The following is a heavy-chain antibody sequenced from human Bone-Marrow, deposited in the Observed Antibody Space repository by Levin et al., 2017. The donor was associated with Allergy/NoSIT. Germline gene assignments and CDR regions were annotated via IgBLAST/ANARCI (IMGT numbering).Heavy chain of an antibody. D-gene: IGHD2-21*01. CDR2: VNHSGST. CDR1: GGSFSGYY. V-gene: IGHV4-34*01. J-gene: IGHJ6*03. Sequence: GSLRLSCDVFGGSFSGYYWSWIRQPPGKGLEWIGEVNHSGSTNYSPSLKSRVTISVDTSTNQFSLKLSSVTAADTAVYFCASNSIFCGRACSFPGYHYYYMDVWRKGTPVTVSS. CDR3: ASNSIFCGRACSFPGYHYYYMDV.